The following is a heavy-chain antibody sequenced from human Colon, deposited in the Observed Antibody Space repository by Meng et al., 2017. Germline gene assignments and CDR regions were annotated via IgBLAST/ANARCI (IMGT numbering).Heavy chain of an antibody. V-gene: IGHV4-61*08. CDR3: ARDHMGSLDY. CDR2: EST. J-gene: IGHJ4*02. Sequence: QLQLQGPGPGLVRPSETLSLICSVSGGSVSSAGYQWSWIRQPPGKGLEWIGYESTNYNPSLKSRVTISVDTSKNQFSLRLTSVTAADTAVYYCARDHMGSLDYWGQGILVTVSS. CDR1: GGSVSSAGYQ. D-gene: IGHD1-26*01.